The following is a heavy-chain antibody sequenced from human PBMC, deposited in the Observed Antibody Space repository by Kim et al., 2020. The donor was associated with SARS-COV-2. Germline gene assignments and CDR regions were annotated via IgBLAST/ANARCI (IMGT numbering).Heavy chain of an antibody. CDR2: IRSKAYGGTT. CDR1: GFTFGDYA. J-gene: IGHJ6*03. CDR3: TRVVSCVYDFWSGYPTYYYYMDV. V-gene: IGHV3-49*04. Sequence: GGSLRLSCTASGFTFGDYAMSWVRQAPGKGLEWVGFIRSKAYGGTTEYAASVKGRFTISRDDSKSIAYLQMNSLKTEDTAVYYCTRVVSCVYDFWSGYPTYYYYMDVWGKGTTVTVSS. D-gene: IGHD3-3*01.